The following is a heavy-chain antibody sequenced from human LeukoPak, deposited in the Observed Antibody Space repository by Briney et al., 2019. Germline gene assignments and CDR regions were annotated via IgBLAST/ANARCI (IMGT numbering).Heavy chain of an antibody. D-gene: IGHD6-13*01. V-gene: IGHV4-39*01. CDR3: ARHGGAAAAIDY. Sequence: SETLSLTCTVSGGFVSSSSYYWGWIRQPPGKGLEWIGSIYYSGTTHYIPPLKSRITISVDTSKNQFSLKLNSVTAADTAVYYCARHGGAAAAIDYWGQGTLVTVSS. CDR2: IYYSGTT. J-gene: IGHJ4*02. CDR1: GGFVSSSSYY.